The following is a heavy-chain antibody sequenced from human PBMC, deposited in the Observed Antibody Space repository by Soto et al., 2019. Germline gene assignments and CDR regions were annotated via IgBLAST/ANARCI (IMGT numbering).Heavy chain of an antibody. CDR1: GDSFIGYF. J-gene: IGHJ4*02. Sequence: SETLSLTYAVHGDSFIGYFWTWIRQPPGKGLEWIAEITEGGTTNYSPSLKSRVSIAVDSSKRQFSLTLSSVTAADTAMYYCARGAEALPSQHFDYWSQGSLVTVSS. CDR3: ARGAEALPSQHFDY. CDR2: ITEGGTT. D-gene: IGHD3-3*02. V-gene: IGHV4-34*01.